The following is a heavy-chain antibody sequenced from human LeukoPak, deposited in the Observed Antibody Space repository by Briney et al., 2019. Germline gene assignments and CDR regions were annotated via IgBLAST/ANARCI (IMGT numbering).Heavy chain of an antibody. J-gene: IGHJ5*02. CDR2: ISGSGSRT. D-gene: IGHD4-23*01. V-gene: IGHV3-23*01. CDR1: GFAFSSYA. Sequence: SGGSLRLSCAASGFAFSSYAMSWVRQGPGKGLEWVSAISGSGSRTYYADSVNGRFTISRDNPKNTLYLQMNSLRAEDTAVYYCAKDPAYGGRPNWFDPWGQGTLVTVSS. CDR3: AKDPAYGGRPNWFDP.